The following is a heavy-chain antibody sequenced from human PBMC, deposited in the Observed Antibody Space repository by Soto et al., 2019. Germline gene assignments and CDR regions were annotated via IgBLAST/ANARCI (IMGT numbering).Heavy chain of an antibody. CDR3: ETGVHWSGGRNWFDP. CDR1: GYTLTELS. D-gene: IGHD2-15*01. V-gene: IGHV1-24*01. Sequence: ASVKVSCKVSGYTLTELSMHWVRQAPGKGLEWMGGFDPEDGETIYAQKFQGRVTMTEDTSTDTAYMELSSLRSEDTAVYYCETGVHWSGGRNWFDPWGQGTLVTVSS. CDR2: FDPEDGET. J-gene: IGHJ5*02.